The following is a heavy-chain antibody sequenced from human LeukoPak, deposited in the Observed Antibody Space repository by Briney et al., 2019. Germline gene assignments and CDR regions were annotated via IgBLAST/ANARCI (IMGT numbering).Heavy chain of an antibody. Sequence: GRSLRLSCAASGFTFSSYGMHWVRQAPGKGLEWVAVISYDGSNKYYADSVKGRFTISRDNGKNMLYLQMNSLRAEDTAVYYCAKVGLTVTTILDYFDYWGQGTLVTVSS. D-gene: IGHD4-11*01. CDR1: GFTFSSYG. V-gene: IGHV3-30*18. CDR2: ISYDGSNK. CDR3: AKVGLTVTTILDYFDY. J-gene: IGHJ4*02.